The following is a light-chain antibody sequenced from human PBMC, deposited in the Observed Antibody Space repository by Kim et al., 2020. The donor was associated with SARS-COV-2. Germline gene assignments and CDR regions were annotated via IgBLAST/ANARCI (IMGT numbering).Light chain of an antibody. CDR2: KTS. J-gene: IGKJ1*01. V-gene: IGKV1-5*03. Sequence: DIQLTQSPSTLSAPVGDRVTITCRASQSISGWLGWYQHQPGKAPKLLIYKTSSLESGVPSRFSGSGSGTEFTLTISSLQPDDFATYYCQQYHSYPLTFGQGTKVDIK. CDR1: QSISGW. CDR3: QQYHSYPLT.